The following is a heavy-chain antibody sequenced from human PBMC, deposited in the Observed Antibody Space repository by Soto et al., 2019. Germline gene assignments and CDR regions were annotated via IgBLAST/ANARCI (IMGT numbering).Heavy chain of an antibody. Sequence: EVQLLESGGGLVQPGGSLRLSCAASGFTFSNYAMSWVRQAPGKGPEWVSGISGSGGSTDYADSVKGRCTIFRDNSKNTLYLKMNSLRAEDTAVYYCAKDLARELRYNWHDPWGQGTLVTVSS. D-gene: IGHD1-7*01. CDR1: GFTFSNYA. CDR3: AKDLARELRYNWHDP. V-gene: IGHV3-23*01. J-gene: IGHJ5*02. CDR2: ISGSGGST.